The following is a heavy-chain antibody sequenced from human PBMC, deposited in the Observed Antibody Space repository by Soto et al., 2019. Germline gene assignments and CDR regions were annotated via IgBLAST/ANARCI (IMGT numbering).Heavy chain of an antibody. Sequence: GGSMILSCAAAGFSFSGYSMNWVRPAQGKGLEWISGINGGGGTTYYADSVKGRFTISRDDSKNILYLQMNSPRAEDTAIYYCAKDRHPDGIWTFDYWGRGTLVTVSS. V-gene: IGHV3-23*01. CDR3: AKDRHPDGIWTFDY. CDR2: INGGGGTT. CDR1: GFSFSGYS. D-gene: IGHD3-9*01. J-gene: IGHJ4*02.